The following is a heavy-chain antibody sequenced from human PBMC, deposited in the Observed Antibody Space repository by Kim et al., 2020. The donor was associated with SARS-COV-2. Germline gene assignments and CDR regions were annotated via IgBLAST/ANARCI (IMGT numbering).Heavy chain of an antibody. CDR3: AKVRAGAYGMDV. J-gene: IGHJ6*02. D-gene: IGHD1-26*01. CDR1: GFTFSHYA. CDR2: VVGGGSSA. V-gene: IGHV3-23*01. Sequence: GGSLRLSCAASGFTFSHYAMNWVRQVSGKGPDWVSSVVGGGSSAYYADSVKGRFTISRDNSKNILYLQMNSLRAEDTAIYYCAKVRAGAYGMDVWGQGTAVTVSS.